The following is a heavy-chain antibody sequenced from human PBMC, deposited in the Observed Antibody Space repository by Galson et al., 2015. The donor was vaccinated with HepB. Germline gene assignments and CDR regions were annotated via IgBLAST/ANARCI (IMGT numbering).Heavy chain of an antibody. V-gene: IGHV3-53*04. Sequence: LRLSCAASGFTVSSNYMSWVRQAPGKGLEWVSVIYSGGSTYHADSVKGRFTISRHNSKNTLYLQMNNLRTEDTAVYYCARGIASGGTFYFDYWGQGTLVTVSS. D-gene: IGHD6-13*01. J-gene: IGHJ4*02. CDR2: IYSGGST. CDR3: ARGIASGGTFYFDY. CDR1: GFTVSSNY.